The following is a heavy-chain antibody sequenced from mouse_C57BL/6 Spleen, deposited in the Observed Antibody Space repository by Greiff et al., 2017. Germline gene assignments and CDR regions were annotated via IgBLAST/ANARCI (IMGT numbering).Heavy chain of an antibody. CDR1: GFTFSSYA. V-gene: IGHV5-4*01. CDR3: GRDYGPWFAY. J-gene: IGHJ3*01. D-gene: IGHD1-1*02. Sequence: EVKVVESGGGLVKPGGSLKLSCAASGFTFSSYAMSWVRQNPEKRLEWVATISDGGSYTYYPDNVKGRFTISRDNAKNNLYLQMSHLKSEDTAMYSCGRDYGPWFAYWGQGTLVTVSA. CDR2: ISDGGSYT.